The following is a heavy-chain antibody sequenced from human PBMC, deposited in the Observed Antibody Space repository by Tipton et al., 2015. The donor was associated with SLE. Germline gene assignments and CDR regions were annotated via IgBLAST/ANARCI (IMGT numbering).Heavy chain of an antibody. CDR1: GGSFSGYY. Sequence: LRLSCAVYGGSFSGYYWSWIRQPPGKGLEWIGEINHSGSTNYNPSLKSRVTISVDTSKNQFSLRLSSVTAADTAAYYCARLVPGEGWFDPWGQGTLVTVSS. J-gene: IGHJ5*02. D-gene: IGHD2-2*01. CDR2: INHSGST. CDR3: ARLVPGEGWFDP. V-gene: IGHV4-34*09.